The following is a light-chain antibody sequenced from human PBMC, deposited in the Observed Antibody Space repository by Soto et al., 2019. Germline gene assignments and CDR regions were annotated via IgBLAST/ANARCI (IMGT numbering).Light chain of an antibody. Sequence: EMVMTQSPAILSVSPGESATLSCRASQSVNSNYLAWYQQHPGQPPRLLIYGISTRATGIPARFSGSGSGTEFTLTISSLQSEDFAVYYCQQYNNWYTFGQGTKVDIK. V-gene: IGKV3-15*01. CDR3: QQYNNWYT. CDR1: QSVNSN. CDR2: GIS. J-gene: IGKJ2*01.